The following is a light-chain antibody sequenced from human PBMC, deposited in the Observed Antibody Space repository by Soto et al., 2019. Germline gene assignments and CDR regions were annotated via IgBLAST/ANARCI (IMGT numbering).Light chain of an antibody. CDR2: DTS. V-gene: IGLV7-46*01. Sequence: QAVVTQAPSLTVSPGGTVTLTCASSTGVVTSGHYPYWFQQKPGQAPTALIYDTSYRHSWTPARFSGSLLGDKAALTLSGAQPEDEADYYCLLAYRGPWVFGGGTKLTVL. CDR3: LLAYRGPWV. CDR1: TGVVTSGHY. J-gene: IGLJ2*01.